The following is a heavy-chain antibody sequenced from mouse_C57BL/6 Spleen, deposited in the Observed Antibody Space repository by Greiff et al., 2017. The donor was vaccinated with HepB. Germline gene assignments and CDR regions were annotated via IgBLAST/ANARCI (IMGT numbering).Heavy chain of an antibody. J-gene: IGHJ3*01. Sequence: VQLQQSGPGLVAPSQSLSITCTVSGFSLTSYGVDWVRQSPGKGLEWLGVIWGVGSTNYNSALKSRLSISKDNSKSQVFLKMNSLQTDDTAMYYCASRTAQATFAYWGQGTLVTVSA. CDR2: IWGVGST. V-gene: IGHV2-6*01. CDR1: GFSLTSYG. CDR3: ASRTAQATFAY. D-gene: IGHD3-2*02.